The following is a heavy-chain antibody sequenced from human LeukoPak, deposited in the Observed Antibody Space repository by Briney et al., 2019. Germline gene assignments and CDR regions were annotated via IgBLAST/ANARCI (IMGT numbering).Heavy chain of an antibody. CDR2: IIPILGIA. Sequence: SVKVSCKSSGGTFRSYTISGVRQAPGQGLEWMGRIIPILGIAHYAQKFQGRVTITADKSTSTAYMNPSSMRSNDTAVYYCARDLPYCSSTSCQGGGAFDIWGQGTMVTVSS. D-gene: IGHD2-2*01. CDR3: ARDLPYCSSTSCQGGGAFDI. J-gene: IGHJ3*02. CDR1: GGTFRSYT. V-gene: IGHV1-69*04.